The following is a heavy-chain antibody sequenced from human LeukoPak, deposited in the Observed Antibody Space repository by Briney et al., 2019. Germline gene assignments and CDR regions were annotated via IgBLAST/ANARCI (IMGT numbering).Heavy chain of an antibody. CDR1: GFTVSNNS. V-gene: IGHV3-53*01. J-gene: IGHJ4*02. Sequence: GGSLRLSCAASGFTVSNNSMSWVRPAPGTGLEWVSLIYSDGSTSYADSVRGRFTISRDNSKNTLYLHMNSLRAKDTAVYYCSRARGGDGLPFDYWGQGTLVTVSS. D-gene: IGHD3-16*01. CDR3: SRARGGDGLPFDY. CDR2: IYSDGST.